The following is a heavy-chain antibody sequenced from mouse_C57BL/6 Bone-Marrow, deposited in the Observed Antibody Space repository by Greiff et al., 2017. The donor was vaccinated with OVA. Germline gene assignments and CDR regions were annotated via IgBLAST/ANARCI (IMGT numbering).Heavy chain of an antibody. J-gene: IGHJ4*01. V-gene: IGHV1-72*01. D-gene: IGHD1-1*01. CDR3: AREMIVLRPKTMDY. CDR2: IDPNSGGT. CDR1: GYTFTSYW. Sequence: QVQLQQPGAELVKPGASVKLSCKASGYTFTSYWMHWVKQRPGRGLEWIGRIDPNSGGTTYNEKFKSKATLTVDKPSSTAYMQLSSLTSEDSAVYYCAREMIVLRPKTMDYWGQGTSVTVSS.